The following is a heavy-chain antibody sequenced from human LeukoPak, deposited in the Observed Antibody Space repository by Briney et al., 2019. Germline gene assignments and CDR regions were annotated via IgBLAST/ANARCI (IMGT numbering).Heavy chain of an antibody. Sequence: ASVKVSCKASGYTFTGYYMNWVRQAPGQGLEWMGRINPNSGGTNYAQKFQGRVTMTRDTSISTAHMERSRLRPHDTPVYNCARDRRRLGVAGTRWFDPWGQGTLVTISS. J-gene: IGHJ5*02. CDR1: GYTFTGYY. CDR3: ARDRRRLGVAGTRWFDP. D-gene: IGHD6-19*01. V-gene: IGHV1-2*06. CDR2: INPNSGGT.